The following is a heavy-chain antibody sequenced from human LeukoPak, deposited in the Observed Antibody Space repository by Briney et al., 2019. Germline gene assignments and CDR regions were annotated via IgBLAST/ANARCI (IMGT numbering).Heavy chain of an antibody. CDR2: ISAYNGNT. CDR1: GYTFTSYG. D-gene: IGHD4-17*01. CDR3: ARDGTYGDYSS. Sequence: ASVKVSCKASGYTFTSYGISWVQQAPGQGLEWMGWISAYNGNTNYAQKLQGRVTMTTDTSTSTAYMELSRLRSDDTAVYYCARDGTYGDYSSWGQGTLVTVSS. V-gene: IGHV1-18*01. J-gene: IGHJ5*02.